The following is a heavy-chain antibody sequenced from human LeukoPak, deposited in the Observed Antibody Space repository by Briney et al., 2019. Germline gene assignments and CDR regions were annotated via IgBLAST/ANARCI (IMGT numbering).Heavy chain of an antibody. CDR3: ASEVAGTLLGFDP. CDR2: IIPIFGTA. D-gene: IGHD6-19*01. Sequence: GASVKVSCKASGYTFTSYYMHWVRQAPGQGLEWMGGIIPIFGTANYAQKFQGRVTITTDESTSTAYMELSSLRSEDTAVYYCASEVAGTLLGFDPWGQGTLVTVSS. CDR1: GYTFTSYY. J-gene: IGHJ5*02. V-gene: IGHV1-69*05.